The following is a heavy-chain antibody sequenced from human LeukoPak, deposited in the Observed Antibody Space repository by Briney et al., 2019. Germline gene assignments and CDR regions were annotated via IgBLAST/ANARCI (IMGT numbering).Heavy chain of an antibody. Sequence: GGSLRLSCAASGFTFSNYAMTRVRQAPGKGLEGVSAISGSGASTYYADSVKGRFTISRDNSKNTLYLQMNSLRAEDTAVYYCAKARCYDILTGYCPFDYWGQGTLVTVSS. CDR2: ISGSGAST. CDR1: GFTFSNYA. J-gene: IGHJ4*02. D-gene: IGHD3-9*01. CDR3: AKARCYDILTGYCPFDY. V-gene: IGHV3-23*01.